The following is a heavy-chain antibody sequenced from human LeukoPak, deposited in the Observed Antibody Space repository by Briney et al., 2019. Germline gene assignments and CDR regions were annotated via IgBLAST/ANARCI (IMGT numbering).Heavy chain of an antibody. CDR3: ARAFQVVAAIGFDP. V-gene: IGHV4-59*01. D-gene: IGHD2-15*01. J-gene: IGHJ5*02. Sequence: PSETLSLTCTVSGGSISSYYWSWIRQPPGKGLEWIGYIYYSGSTNYNPSLKSRVTISVDTSRNQFSLKLSSVTAADTAVYYCARAFQVVAAIGFDPWGQGTLVTVSS. CDR1: GGSISSYY. CDR2: IYYSGST.